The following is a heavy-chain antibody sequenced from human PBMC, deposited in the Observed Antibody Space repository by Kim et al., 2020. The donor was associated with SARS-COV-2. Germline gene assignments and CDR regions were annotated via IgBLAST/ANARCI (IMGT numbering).Heavy chain of an antibody. CDR1: AFTFSIYA. D-gene: IGHD5-12*01. V-gene: IGHV3-30*04. Sequence: GGSLRLSCAASAFTFSIYAIHWVRQAPGKGLEWVAVISYDGTNKYYADSVKGRFTISRDNSKNTLYLQMNSLRAEDTAVYYCARDGVVTTILAFDIWGQG. CDR2: ISYDGTNK. J-gene: IGHJ3*02. CDR3: ARDGVVTTILAFDI.